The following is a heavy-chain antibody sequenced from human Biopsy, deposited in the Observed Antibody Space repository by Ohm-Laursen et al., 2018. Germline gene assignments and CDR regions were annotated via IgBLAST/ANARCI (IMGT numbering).Heavy chain of an antibody. J-gene: IGHJ3*01. CDR3: ARGPYGDNAGAFDV. Sequence: SDTLSLTCTVDGGSFSGYYWTWIRQPPGKGLEWVGEFSHTGTTIYNPSLKSRLTISVDKSKNHFSLRLTSVTAADTATYFCARGPYGDNAGAFDVWGQGTVVTVSS. V-gene: IGHV4-34*01. CDR1: GGSFSGYY. CDR2: FSHTGTT. D-gene: IGHD4/OR15-4a*01.